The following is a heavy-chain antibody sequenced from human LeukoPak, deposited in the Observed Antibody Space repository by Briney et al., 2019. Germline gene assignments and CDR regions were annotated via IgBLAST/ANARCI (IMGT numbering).Heavy chain of an antibody. CDR1: GYTFTGYY. CDR3: ARRPPYYGSGTSSWFDP. Sequence: GASVKVSCKASGYTFTGYYMHWVRQAPGQGLEWMGWINPSTGVTKYAQKFQGRVTLTRDTSISTAYMGLTSLTSDDTAVYYCARRPPYYGSGTSSWFDPWGQGTLVTVSS. J-gene: IGHJ5*02. D-gene: IGHD3-10*01. CDR2: INPSTGVT. V-gene: IGHV1-2*02.